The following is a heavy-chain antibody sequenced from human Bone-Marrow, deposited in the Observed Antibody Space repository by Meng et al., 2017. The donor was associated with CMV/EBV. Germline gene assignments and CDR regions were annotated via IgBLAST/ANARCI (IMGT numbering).Heavy chain of an antibody. V-gene: IGHV1-69*05. J-gene: IGHJ3*02. D-gene: IGHD2-15*01. CDR3: AILYCSGGSCRIDAFDI. CDR2: IIPIFGTA. Sequence: SVKVSCKASGGTFSSYAISWVRQAPGQGLEWMGGIIPIFGTANYAQKFQGRVTITTDESTSTAYMELSSLRSEDTAVYYCAILYCSGGSCRIDAFDIWGQGTMVTVSS. CDR1: GGTFSSYA.